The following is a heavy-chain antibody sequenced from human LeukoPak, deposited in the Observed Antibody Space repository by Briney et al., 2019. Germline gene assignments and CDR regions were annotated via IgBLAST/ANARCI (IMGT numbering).Heavy chain of an antibody. CDR3: ARGATDTTRWFDP. CDR1: GFTFSDYY. V-gene: IGHV3-11*04. Sequence: GGSLRLSCAASGFTFSDYYMSWIRQAPGKGLEWVSYISSSGSTIYYADSVKGRFTISRDNAKNSLYLQMNSLRAEDTATYYCARGATDTTRWFDPWGQGTLVTVSS. CDR2: ISSSGSTI. D-gene: IGHD1-7*01. J-gene: IGHJ5*02.